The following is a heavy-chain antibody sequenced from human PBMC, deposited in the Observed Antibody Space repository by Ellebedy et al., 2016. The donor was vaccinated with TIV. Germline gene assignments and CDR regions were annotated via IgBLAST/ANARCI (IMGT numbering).Heavy chain of an antibody. CDR1: GASVSSAQYY. CDR3: ARNTKIAGRFAMDV. D-gene: IGHD2-21*01. Sequence: SETLSLTXIVSGASVSSAQYYWSWIRQPPGKGLEWIGFIYYSGTTDYNPSLKSRLTISIDTSKNQFSLKLTSVTAADTAMYFCARNTKIAGRFAMDVWGQGTTVTVSS. V-gene: IGHV4-61*01. J-gene: IGHJ6*02. CDR2: IYYSGTT.